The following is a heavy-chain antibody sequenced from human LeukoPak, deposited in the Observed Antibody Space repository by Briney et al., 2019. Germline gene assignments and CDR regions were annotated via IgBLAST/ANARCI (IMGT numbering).Heavy chain of an antibody. CDR1: GYSFANYW. Sequence: GESLKISCKGSGYSFANYWIGWVRQMPGKGLEWMGIIYPNASDTRYSPSFRGQVTISADKSIATAYLRWNSLEASDTAMYYCALSSGAYDSAGYFDYWGQGTLVTVSS. J-gene: IGHJ4*02. V-gene: IGHV5-51*01. CDR2: IYPNASDT. CDR3: ALSSGAYDSAGYFDY. D-gene: IGHD3-22*01.